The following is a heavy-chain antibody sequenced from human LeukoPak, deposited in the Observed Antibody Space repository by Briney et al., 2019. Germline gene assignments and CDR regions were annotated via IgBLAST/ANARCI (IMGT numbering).Heavy chain of an antibody. CDR2: IIPILGIA. CDR3: AREPLGGWYDY. D-gene: IGHD6-19*01. Sequence: GASVKVSCKASGGTFSSYAISWVRQAPGQGLEWMGRIIPILGIANYAQKFQGRVTITADKSTSTAYMELSSLRSEDTAVYYCAREPLGGWYDYWGQGTLVTVSS. CDR1: GGTFSSYA. V-gene: IGHV1-69*04. J-gene: IGHJ4*02.